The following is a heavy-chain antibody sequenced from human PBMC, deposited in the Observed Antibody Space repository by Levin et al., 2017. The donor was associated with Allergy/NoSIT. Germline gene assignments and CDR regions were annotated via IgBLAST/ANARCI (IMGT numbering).Heavy chain of an antibody. J-gene: IGHJ6*02. V-gene: IGHV5-51*01. CDR1: GYSFTSYW. CDR3: ARWGWNDLDYYYYGMDV. D-gene: IGHD1-1*01. CDR2: IYPGDSDT. Sequence: GESLKISCKGSGYSFTSYWIGWVRQMPGKGLEWMGIIYPGDSDTRYSPSFQGQVTISADKSISTAYLQWSSLKASDTAMYYCARWGWNDLDYYYYGMDVWGQGTTVTVSS.